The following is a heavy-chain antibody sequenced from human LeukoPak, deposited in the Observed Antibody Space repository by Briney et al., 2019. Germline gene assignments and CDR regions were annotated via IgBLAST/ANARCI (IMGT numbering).Heavy chain of an antibody. CDR2: INGDGSTT. J-gene: IGHJ4*02. V-gene: IGHV3-74*01. Sequence: PGGSLRLSCVASGFTFSSYGMHWVRQGPGKGLVWVSRINGDGSTTAYADSVKGRFTISRDNAKNTLYLQMNSLRAEDTAVYYCARITAATGSFDYWGQGTLVTVSS. CDR1: GFTFSSYG. D-gene: IGHD6-13*01. CDR3: ARITAATGSFDY.